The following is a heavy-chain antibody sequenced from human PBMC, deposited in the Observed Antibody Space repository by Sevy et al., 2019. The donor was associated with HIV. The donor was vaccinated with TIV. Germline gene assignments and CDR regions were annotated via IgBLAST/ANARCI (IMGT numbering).Heavy chain of an antibody. J-gene: IGHJ3*02. V-gene: IGHV4-34*01. CDR1: GGSFSGYY. D-gene: IGHD2-2*01. CDR3: ARHCSSISCSHVFDI. CDR2: INQGGSN. Sequence: SETLSLTCAVYGGSFSGYYWSWIRQPPGKGLEWIGEINQGGSNNYNPSLKSRVTISLDTSKNQFSLKLTSMTAADTAVYYCARHCSSISCSHVFDIWGQGTMVTVSS.